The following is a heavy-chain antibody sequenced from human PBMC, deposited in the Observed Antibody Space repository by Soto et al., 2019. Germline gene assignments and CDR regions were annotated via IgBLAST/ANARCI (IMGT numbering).Heavy chain of an antibody. D-gene: IGHD1-1*01. CDR1: AFTFSSYG. Sequence: QVQLVEAGGGVVQPGRSLRLSCAASAFTFSSYGMHWVRQAPGKGLEWVAVISYDGSNKYYADSVKGRFTISRDNSKNTLYLPMNSLRAEDTAVYYCTGRNVVFDYWGQGTLVTVSS. J-gene: IGHJ4*02. CDR3: TGRNVVFDY. CDR2: ISYDGSNK. V-gene: IGHV3-30*03.